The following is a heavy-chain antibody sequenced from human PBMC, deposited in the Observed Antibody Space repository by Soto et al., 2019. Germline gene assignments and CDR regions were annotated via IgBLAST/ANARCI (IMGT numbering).Heavy chain of an antibody. CDR3: AKSGSFFMPSLGYFDY. V-gene: IGHV1-2*02. J-gene: IGHJ4*02. D-gene: IGHD1-1*01. CDR1: GFTFTGHY. CDR2: INPNSGGT. Sequence: GASVKVSCKASGFTFTGHYIHWVRQAPGQGLEWMGWINPNSGGTSYAQKFQGRLTMTTDTSITTAYMELSRLSSDDTAFYYCAKSGSFFMPSLGYFDYWGQGTLVTVSS.